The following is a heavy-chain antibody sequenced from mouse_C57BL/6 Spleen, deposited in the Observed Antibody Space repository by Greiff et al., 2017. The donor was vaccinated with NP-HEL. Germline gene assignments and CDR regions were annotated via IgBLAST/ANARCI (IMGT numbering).Heavy chain of an antibody. V-gene: IGHV5-17*01. CDR1: GFTFSDYG. CDR2: ISSGSSTI. CDR3: ARGGLSDFDY. Sequence: EVKVVESGGGLVKPGGSLKLSCAASGFTFSDYGMHWVRQAPEKGLEWVAYISSGSSTIYYADTVKGRFTISRDNAKNTLFLQMTSLRSEDTAMYYCARGGLSDFDYWGQGTTLTVSS. J-gene: IGHJ2*01. D-gene: IGHD2-2*01.